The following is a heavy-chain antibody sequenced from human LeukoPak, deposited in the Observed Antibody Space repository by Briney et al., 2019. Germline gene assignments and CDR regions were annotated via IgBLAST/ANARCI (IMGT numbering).Heavy chain of an antibody. J-gene: IGHJ5*02. CDR3: ARNYYDSSGYYYGLFDP. D-gene: IGHD3-22*01. Sequence: ASVKVSCKASGYTFTSYGISWVRQAPGQGLEWMGWISAYNGNTNYAQKLQGRVTMTTDTSTSTAYMELRSLRSDDTAVYYCARNYYDSSGYYYGLFDPWGQGTLVTVSS. CDR2: ISAYNGNT. V-gene: IGHV1-18*01. CDR1: GYTFTSYG.